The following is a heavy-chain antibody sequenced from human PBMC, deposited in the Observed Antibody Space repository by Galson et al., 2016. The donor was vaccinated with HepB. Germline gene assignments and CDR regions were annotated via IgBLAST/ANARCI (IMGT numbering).Heavy chain of an antibody. J-gene: IGHJ4*02. CDR3: AKDGGYCSDATCYYRNS. CDR1: GFTFSSYA. Sequence: SLRLSCAASGFTFSSYAMSWVRQAPGKGLEWVSTITGSGGWIKYADSVKGRLITSRDNSKNTLYPQFNSLRAEDTAVYYCAKDGGYCSDATCYYRNSWGQGSLVTVSA. CDR2: ITGSGGWI. V-gene: IGHV3-23*01. D-gene: IGHD2-15*01.